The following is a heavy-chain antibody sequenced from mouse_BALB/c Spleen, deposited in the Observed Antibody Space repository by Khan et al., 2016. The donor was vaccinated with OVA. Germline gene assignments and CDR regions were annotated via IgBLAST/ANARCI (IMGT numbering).Heavy chain of an antibody. CDR3: ARDDYGDFLYFDY. J-gene: IGHJ2*01. Sequence: VQLQQSGGEVIRPGTSVKVSCKASGYAFTHYLIEWVKQRPGQGLEWIGVINPGSGSTNYNEKFKGKAILTADKSSSTAYMQLSSLTSDDSAVYFCARDDYGDFLYFDYWGQGTTLTGSS. V-gene: IGHV1-54*01. CDR1: GYAFTHYL. CDR2: INPGSGST. D-gene: IGHD2-13*01.